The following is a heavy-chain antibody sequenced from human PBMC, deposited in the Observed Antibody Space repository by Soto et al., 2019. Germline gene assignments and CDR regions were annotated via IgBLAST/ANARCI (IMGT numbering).Heavy chain of an antibody. D-gene: IGHD5-12*01. CDR1: GFTFSSYG. V-gene: IGHV3-33*01. CDR2: IWYDGSNK. CDR3: VSGYSGYEEYYFDY. Sequence: GGSLRLSCAASGFTFSSYGMHWVRQAPGKGLEWVAVIWYDGSNKYYADSVKGRFTISRDNSKNTLYLQMNSLRAEDTAVYYCVSGYSGYEEYYFDYWGQGTLVTVSS. J-gene: IGHJ4*02.